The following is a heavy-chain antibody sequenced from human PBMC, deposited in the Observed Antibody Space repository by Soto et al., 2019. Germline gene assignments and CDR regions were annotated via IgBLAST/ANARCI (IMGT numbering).Heavy chain of an antibody. V-gene: IGHV3-30*18. CDR3: AKDRLRFRGYCSSTSCSYGYYFDY. D-gene: IGHD2-2*01. J-gene: IGHJ4*02. CDR1: GFTFSSYG. CDR2: ISYDGSNK. Sequence: GGSLRLSCAASGFTFSSYGMHWVRQAPGKGLEWVAVISYDGSNKYYADSVKGRFTISRDNSKNTQYLQMNSLRAEDTAVYYCAKDRLRFRGYCSSTSCSYGYYFDYWGQGTLVTVSS.